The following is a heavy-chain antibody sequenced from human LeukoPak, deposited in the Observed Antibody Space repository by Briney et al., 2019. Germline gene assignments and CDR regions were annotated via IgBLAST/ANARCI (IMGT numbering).Heavy chain of an antibody. CDR3: ASRGVVRGVSYYFDY. D-gene: IGHD3-10*01. CDR2: VYYSGST. J-gene: IGHJ4*02. CDR1: GGSISSYY. Sequence: SETLSLTCTVSGGSISSYYWSWIRLPPGKGLEWIGYVYYSGSTKYNPSLRSRVTISVDTSKNQFSLKLSSVTAADTAVYYCASRGVVRGVSYYFDYWGQGTLVTASS. V-gene: IGHV4-59*01.